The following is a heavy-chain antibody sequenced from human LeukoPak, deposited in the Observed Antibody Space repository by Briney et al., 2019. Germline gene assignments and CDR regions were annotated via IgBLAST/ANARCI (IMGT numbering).Heavy chain of an antibody. J-gene: IGHJ4*02. CDR3: ARGLSSWFDY. CDR1: GFTFSSYS. CDR2: ISSSSSYI. V-gene: IGHV3-21*01. Sequence: GGSLRLSCAASGFTFSSYSMNWVRQAPGKGLEWVSSISSSSSYIYYADSVKGRFTISRDNAKNSLCLQMNSLRAEDTAVYYCARGLSSWFDYWGQGTLVTVSS. D-gene: IGHD6-13*01.